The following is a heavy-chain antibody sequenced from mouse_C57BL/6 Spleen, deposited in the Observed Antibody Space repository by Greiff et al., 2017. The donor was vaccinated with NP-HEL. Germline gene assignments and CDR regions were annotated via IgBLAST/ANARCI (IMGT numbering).Heavy chain of an antibody. Sequence: VQLQQSGPVLVKPGASVKMSCKASGYTFTDYYMNWVKQSHGKSLEWIGVINPYNGGTSYNQKFKGKATLTVDKSSSTAYMELNSLTSEDSAVYYCARGGNYSIPFAYWGQGTLVTVSA. CDR3: ARGGNYSIPFAY. J-gene: IGHJ3*01. CDR2: INPYNGGT. D-gene: IGHD2-5*01. CDR1: GYTFTDYY. V-gene: IGHV1-19*01.